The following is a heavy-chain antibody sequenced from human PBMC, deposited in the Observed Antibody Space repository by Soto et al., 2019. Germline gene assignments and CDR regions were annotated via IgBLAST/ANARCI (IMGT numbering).Heavy chain of an antibody. CDR1: GYTFTSYG. V-gene: IGHV1-18*01. CDR2: ISAYNGNT. J-gene: IGHJ4*02. CDR3: ARDSPYYYDSSGYYFDY. Sequence: ASVKVSCKASGYTFTSYGISWVRQAPGQGLEWMGWISAYNGNTNYAQKLQGRVTMTTDTSTSTVYMELRSLRSDDTAVYYCARDSPYYYDSSGYYFDYWGQGTLVTVSS. D-gene: IGHD3-22*01.